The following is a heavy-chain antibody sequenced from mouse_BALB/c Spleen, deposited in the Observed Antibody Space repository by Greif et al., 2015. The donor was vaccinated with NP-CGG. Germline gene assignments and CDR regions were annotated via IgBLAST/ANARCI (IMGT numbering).Heavy chain of an antibody. CDR2: IRNKANGYTT. D-gene: IGHD3-1*01. CDR1: GSTFTDYY. V-gene: IGHV7-3*02. J-gene: IGHJ4*01. CDR3: ARENRARATYYAMDY. Sequence: EVQLQQSGGGLVQPGGSLRLTCATSGSTFTDYYMSWVRQPPGKALEWLGFIRNKANGYTTEYSASVKGRFTISRDNSQSILYLQMNTLRAEDSATYYCARENRARATYYAMDYWGQGTSVTVSS.